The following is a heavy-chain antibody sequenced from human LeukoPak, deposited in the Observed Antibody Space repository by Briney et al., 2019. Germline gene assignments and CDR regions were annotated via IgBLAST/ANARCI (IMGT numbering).Heavy chain of an antibody. V-gene: IGHV3-23*01. J-gene: IGHJ4*02. Sequence: GGSLRLSCAASGFTFSSYWMSWVRQAPGKGLEWVSAISGSGGSTYYADFVKGRFTISRDNSKNTLYLQMNSLRAEDTAVYYCAKAFYGSGGGSFDYWGQGTLVTVSS. CDR3: AKAFYGSGGGSFDY. CDR1: GFTFSSYW. CDR2: ISGSGGST. D-gene: IGHD3-10*01.